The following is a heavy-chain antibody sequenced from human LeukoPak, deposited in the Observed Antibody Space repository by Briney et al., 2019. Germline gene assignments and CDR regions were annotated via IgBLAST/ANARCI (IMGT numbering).Heavy chain of an antibody. Sequence: GGSLRLSCAASGFTFSNYDMEWVRQPTGKPLEWVSHIGTGGDTYYPTPVKGRFTISRDNAKNTLYLQMNSLRVEDTAVYYCTRGQQLVGDWGQGTLVTVSS. D-gene: IGHD6-13*01. CDR2: IGTGGDT. CDR1: GFTFSNYD. J-gene: IGHJ4*02. CDR3: TRGQQLVGD. V-gene: IGHV3-13*01.